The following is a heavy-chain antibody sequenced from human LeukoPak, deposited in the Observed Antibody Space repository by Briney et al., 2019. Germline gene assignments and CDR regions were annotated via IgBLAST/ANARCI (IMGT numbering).Heavy chain of an antibody. CDR3: ARLREEDYFDY. CDR1: GGSISSHY. D-gene: IGHD4-17*01. Sequence: SETLSLTCTVSGGSISSHYWSWIRQPPGKGLEWIGYIYYSGSTNYNPSLKSRVTISVDTSKNQFSLKLSSVTAADTAVYYCARLREEDYFDYWGQGTLVTVSS. CDR2: IYYSGST. V-gene: IGHV4-59*08. J-gene: IGHJ4*02.